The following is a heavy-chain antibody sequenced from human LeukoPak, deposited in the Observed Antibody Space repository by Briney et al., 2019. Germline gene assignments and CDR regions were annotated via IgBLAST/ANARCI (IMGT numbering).Heavy chain of an antibody. V-gene: IGHV3-66*02. D-gene: IGHD4-17*01. Sequence: GGSLRLSCAASGFTVSSNYMSWVRQAPGKGLEWVSVIYSGGSTYYADSVKGRFTISRDNSKNTLYLQMNSLRAEDTAVYYCAADTVTIRGALSYWGQRTLVTVSS. CDR3: AADTVTIRGALSY. J-gene: IGHJ4*02. CDR2: IYSGGST. CDR1: GFTVSSNY.